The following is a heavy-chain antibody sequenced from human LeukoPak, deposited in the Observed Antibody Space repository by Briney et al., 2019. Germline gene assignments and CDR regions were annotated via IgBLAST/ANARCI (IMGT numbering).Heavy chain of an antibody. D-gene: IGHD1-26*01. CDR1: GGSFSSYY. CDR3: AREGMATISGDY. V-gene: IGHV4-39*01. Sequence: SETLSLTCAVYGGSFSSYYWGWIRQPPGKGLEWIGSIYYSGSTYYNPSLKSRVTISVDTSKNQFSLKLSSVTAADTAVYYCAREGMATISGDYWGQGTLVTVSS. CDR2: IYYSGST. J-gene: IGHJ4*02.